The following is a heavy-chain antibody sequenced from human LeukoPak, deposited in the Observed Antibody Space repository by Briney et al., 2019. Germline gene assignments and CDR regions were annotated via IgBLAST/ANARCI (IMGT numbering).Heavy chain of an antibody. J-gene: IGHJ4*02. CDR1: GLTFSSYW. D-gene: IGHD2-2*01. CDR3: AREGRYCSSTSCYEPYDY. Sequence: PGGSLRLSCAASGLTFSSYWMHWVRQAPGKGLVWVSRINSDGSSTSYADSVKGRFTISRDNAKNTLYLQMNSLRAEDTAVYYCAREGRYCSSTSCYEPYDYWGQGTLVTVSS. V-gene: IGHV3-74*01. CDR2: INSDGSST.